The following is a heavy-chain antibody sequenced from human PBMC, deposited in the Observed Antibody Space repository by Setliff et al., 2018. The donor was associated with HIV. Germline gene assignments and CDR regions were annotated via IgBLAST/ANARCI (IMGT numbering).Heavy chain of an antibody. CDR3: ARENYYVTEY. Sequence: SETLSLTCTVSDSAMDSYYWSWVRQSPGRGLEYIGYIYWTGKTDYNPSLKSRLTLSLDMSKNQFSLKANSVTAADTAVYCCARENYYVTEYWGHGALVTVSS. CDR1: DSAMDSYY. J-gene: IGHJ4*01. V-gene: IGHV4-59*12. D-gene: IGHD3-10*02. CDR2: IYWTGKT.